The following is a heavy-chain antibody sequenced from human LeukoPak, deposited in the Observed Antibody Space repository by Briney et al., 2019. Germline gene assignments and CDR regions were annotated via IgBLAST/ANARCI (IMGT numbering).Heavy chain of an antibody. J-gene: IGHJ4*02. D-gene: IGHD5-12*01. V-gene: IGHV3-21*01. CDR3: ARAYSGYDWGEMATIRGYFDY. Sequence: KAGGSLRLSCAASGFTFSSFPMGWVRQAPGKGLEWVSSISSSSSYIYYADSVKGRFTISRDNAKNSLSLQMNSLRAEDTAVYYCARAYSGYDWGEMATIRGYFDYWGQGTLVTVSS. CDR2: ISSSSSYI. CDR1: GFTFSSFP.